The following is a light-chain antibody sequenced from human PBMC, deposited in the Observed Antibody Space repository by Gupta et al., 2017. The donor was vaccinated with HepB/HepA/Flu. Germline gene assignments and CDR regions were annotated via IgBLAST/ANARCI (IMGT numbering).Light chain of an antibody. V-gene: IGLV3-1*01. CDR2: QDS. CDR1: KLGDKY. Sequence: SYELTQPPSVPVSPGQTVIITCSGDKLGDKYACWYQQKPGQSPVLVIYQDSKRPSGIPERVSGSNSGNTATLTISGTQAMDEADYYCREWDRSTVIFGGGTKLTVL. J-gene: IGLJ2*01. CDR3: REWDRSTVI.